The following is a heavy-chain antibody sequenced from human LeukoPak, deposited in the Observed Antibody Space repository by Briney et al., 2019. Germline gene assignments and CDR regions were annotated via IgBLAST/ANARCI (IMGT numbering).Heavy chain of an antibody. J-gene: IGHJ4*02. V-gene: IGHV3-7*01. CDR2: IKTDGSEK. Sequence: PGGSLRLSCEGSGFTFSNYWMGWVRQAPGKGLQWVANIKTDGSEKYYVDSVKGRFTISRDNSKNTLYLQMNSLRAEDTAVYYCAKDRHRNYDFWSGPGNYWGQGTLVTVSS. D-gene: IGHD3-3*01. CDR1: GFTFSNYW. CDR3: AKDRHRNYDFWSGPGNY.